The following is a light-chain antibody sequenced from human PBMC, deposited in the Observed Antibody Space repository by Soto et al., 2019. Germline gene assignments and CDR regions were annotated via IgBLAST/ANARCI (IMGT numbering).Light chain of an antibody. CDR2: DTS. J-gene: IGKJ5*01. V-gene: IGKV3-15*01. CDR3: QQYSNWPPIP. CDR1: QSVSIH. Sequence: ETVMTQSPGTLSVSLGERATLSCRASQSVSIHLAWYQQKPGQAPRLLIYDTSTRATGIPARFSGSGSGTEFTLTICSLQSEDFAVYYCQQYSNWPPIPFGQGTRLAIK.